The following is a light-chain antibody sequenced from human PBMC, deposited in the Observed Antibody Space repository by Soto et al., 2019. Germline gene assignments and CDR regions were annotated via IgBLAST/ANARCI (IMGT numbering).Light chain of an antibody. CDR1: SSDVGSYNL. Sequence: QSVLTQPASVCGSPGQSIAISCTGTSSDVGSYNLVSWYQQHPGKAPKLMIYEVSKRPSGVSNRFSGSKSGNTASLTISGLQAEDEADYYCCSYAGSSTFGPYVFGTGTKVTVL. CDR3: CSYAGSSTFGPYV. J-gene: IGLJ1*01. CDR2: EVS. V-gene: IGLV2-23*02.